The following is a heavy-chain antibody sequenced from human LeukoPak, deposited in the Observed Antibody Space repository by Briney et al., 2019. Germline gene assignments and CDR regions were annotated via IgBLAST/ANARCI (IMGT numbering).Heavy chain of an antibody. D-gene: IGHD6-13*01. J-gene: IGHJ4*02. CDR3: ATDPFSSSWFGPGDY. CDR2: ISSSSSTI. CDR1: GFTFSSYS. Sequence: PGGSLRLSCAASGFTFSSYSMNWVRQAPGKGLEWVSYISSSSSTIYYADSVKGRFTISRDNAKNSLYLQMNSLRAEDTAVYYCATDPFSSSWFGPGDYWGQGTLVTVSS. V-gene: IGHV3-48*01.